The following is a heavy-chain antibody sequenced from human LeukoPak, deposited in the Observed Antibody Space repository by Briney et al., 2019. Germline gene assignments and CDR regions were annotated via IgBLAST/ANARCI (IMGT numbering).Heavy chain of an antibody. CDR1: GGSISRYY. CDR2: IYYSGST. D-gene: IGHD6-19*01. CDR3: ARAHVQWLVPRWFDP. V-gene: IGHV4-59*01. Sequence: KPSETLSLTCTVSGGSISRYYWSWIRQPPGEGLEWIGYIYYSGSTNYNPSLKSRVTISVDTSKNQFSLKLSSVTAADTAVYYCARAHVQWLVPRWFDPWGQGTLVTLSS. J-gene: IGHJ5*02.